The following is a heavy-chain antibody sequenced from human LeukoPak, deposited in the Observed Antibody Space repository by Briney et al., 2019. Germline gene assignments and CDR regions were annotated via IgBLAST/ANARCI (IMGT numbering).Heavy chain of an antibody. J-gene: IGHJ5*02. D-gene: IGHD6-6*01. Sequence: SETLSLTCTVSGGSISSYYWSWIRQPPGKGLEWIGYIYYSGSTNYNPSLKSRVTISVDTSKNQFSLKLSFVTAADTAVYYCARAYSSSSFDPWGQGTLVTVSS. CDR1: GGSISSYY. V-gene: IGHV4-59*01. CDR3: ARAYSSSSFDP. CDR2: IYYSGST.